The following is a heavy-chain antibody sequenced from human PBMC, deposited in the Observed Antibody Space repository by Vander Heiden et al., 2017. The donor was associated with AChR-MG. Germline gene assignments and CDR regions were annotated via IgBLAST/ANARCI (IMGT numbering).Heavy chain of an antibody. Sequence: EVQLLESGGGLVQPGGSLRLSCAASGFPFSSLAMSWVRQAPGKGLEWVSSISSSGGSTYYADSVKGRFTISRDNSKNTVYLQMNSLRAEDTALYYCAKVADYYYYGMDVWGQGTTVTVSS. CDR3: AKVADYYYYGMDV. V-gene: IGHV3-23*01. CDR2: ISSSGGST. J-gene: IGHJ6*02. CDR1: GFPFSSLA.